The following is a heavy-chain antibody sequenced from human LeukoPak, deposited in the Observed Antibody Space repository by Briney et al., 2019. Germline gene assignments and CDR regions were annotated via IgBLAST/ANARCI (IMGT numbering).Heavy chain of an antibody. CDR2: MGADGVTA. Sequence: PGESLRLSCSASGFSFSTLAMHWVRQAPGKGLEYLAVMGADGVTAYFEDSVKGRFTVSRDISKNTLYLQMTNLRPEDTAVYYCVRDLWGFDYWGQGTLVTVSS. CDR3: VRDLWGFDY. J-gene: IGHJ4*02. CDR1: GFSFSTLA. V-gene: IGHV3-64D*06. D-gene: IGHD1-26*01.